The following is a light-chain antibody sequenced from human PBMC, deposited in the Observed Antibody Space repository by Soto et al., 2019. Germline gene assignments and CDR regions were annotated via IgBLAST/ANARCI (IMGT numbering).Light chain of an antibody. CDR2: AAS. CDR1: QGISSY. V-gene: IGKV1-9*01. J-gene: IGKJ1*01. CDR3: QQYHSNSGT. Sequence: DIPMTQSPSTLSASVGERVSIXWLASQGISSYLAWYQQKPGKAPKLLIYAASTLQSGVPSRFSGSGSGTEFTLTISSLQHDDFATYYCQQYHSNSGTFGQGTKVDIK.